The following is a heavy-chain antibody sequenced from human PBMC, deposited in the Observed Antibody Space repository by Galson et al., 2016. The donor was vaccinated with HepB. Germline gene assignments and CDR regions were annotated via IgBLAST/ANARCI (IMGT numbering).Heavy chain of an antibody. V-gene: IGHV4-39*01. J-gene: IGHJ4*02. CDR1: DGSIATNTYY. Sequence: SETLSLTCTVSDGSIATNTYYWGWIRQPPGRGLEWIGSIYYGESPYYTPSRKSRATISIDTSNTHFSLKLTSVTAADTAIYYCARHERSGKRITPTDDCWGQGIVVTVPS. CDR2: IYYGESP. D-gene: IGHD5-12*01. CDR3: ARHERSGKRITPTDDC.